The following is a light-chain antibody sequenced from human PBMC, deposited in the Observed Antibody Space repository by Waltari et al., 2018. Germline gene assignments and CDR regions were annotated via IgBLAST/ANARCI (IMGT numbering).Light chain of an antibody. J-gene: IGKJ2*01. Sequence: VVLTQSPGTLSLSPGSRATLSCRAIRTVIDHNVAWYQQKPGQAPRLLIYGASKRASDIPHRFGGSGSGTDFTLTISRVEPEDSAVYYCQQYGASLPPFGPGTKLEIK. CDR3: QQYGASLPP. V-gene: IGKV3-20*01. CDR2: GAS. CDR1: RTVIDHN.